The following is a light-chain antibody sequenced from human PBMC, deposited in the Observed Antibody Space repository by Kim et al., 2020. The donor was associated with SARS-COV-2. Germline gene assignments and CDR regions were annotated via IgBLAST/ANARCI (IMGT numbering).Light chain of an antibody. CDR1: ALPKQY. J-gene: IGLJ1*01. CDR3: QSADSSGTYYV. V-gene: IGLV3-25*03. CDR2: KDS. Sequence: PRQTARITCAGDALPKQYAYWYQQKPGQAPVLVIYKDSERPSGIPERFSGSSSGTTVTLTISGVQAEDEADYYCQSADSSGTYYVFGTGTKVTVL.